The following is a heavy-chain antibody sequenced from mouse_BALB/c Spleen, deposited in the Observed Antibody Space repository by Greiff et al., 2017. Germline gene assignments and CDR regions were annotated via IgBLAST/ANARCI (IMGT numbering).Heavy chain of an antibody. CDR1: GFNIKDYY. D-gene: IGHD2-14*01. CDR3: NAYRQYFDY. V-gene: IGHV14-4*02. CDR2: IDPENGDT. Sequence: EVQLQQSGAELVRSGASVKLSCTASGFNIKDYYMHWVKQRPEQGLEWIGWIDPENGDTEYAPKFQGKATMTADTSSNTAYLQLSSLTSEDTAVYYCNAYRQYFDYWGQGTTLTVSS. J-gene: IGHJ2*01.